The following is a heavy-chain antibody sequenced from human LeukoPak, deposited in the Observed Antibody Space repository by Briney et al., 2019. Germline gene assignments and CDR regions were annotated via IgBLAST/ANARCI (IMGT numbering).Heavy chain of an antibody. CDR3: AGTTLKTSNWCDP. Sequence: GGSLRLSCAASGFTFSSYWMSWVRQAPGKGLEWVANIKQDGSEKYYVDSVKGRFTISRDNAKNSLYLQMNSLRAEDTAVYYCAGTTLKTSNWCDPWGQGTLVTVSS. V-gene: IGHV3-7*01. CDR1: GFTFSSYW. J-gene: IGHJ5*02. D-gene: IGHD1-7*01. CDR2: IKQDGSEK.